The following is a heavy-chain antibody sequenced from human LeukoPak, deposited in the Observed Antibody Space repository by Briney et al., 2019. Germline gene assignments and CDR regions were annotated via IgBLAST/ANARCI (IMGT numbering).Heavy chain of an antibody. Sequence: GGSLRPSCAASGFTFSDSYMSWIRQAPGKGLEWVSYISRSGTTISYADSVKGRFTISRDNAKDTLYLQMNTLRAEDTAVYYCARDLRGIIVGGTGNWFDPWGQGTLVTVSS. V-gene: IGHV3-11*01. CDR3: ARDLRGIIVGGTGNWFDP. CDR2: ISRSGTTI. J-gene: IGHJ5*02. CDR1: GFTFSDSY. D-gene: IGHD3-22*01.